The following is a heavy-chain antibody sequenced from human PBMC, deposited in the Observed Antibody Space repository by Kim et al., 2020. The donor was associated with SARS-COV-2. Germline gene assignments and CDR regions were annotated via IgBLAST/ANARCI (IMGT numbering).Heavy chain of an antibody. Sequence: ASVKVSCKASGYTFTSYGISWVRQAPGQGLEWMGWISAYNGNTNYAQKLQGRVTMTTDTSTSTAYMELRSLRSDDTAVYYCARDGTAAGKNDYYYYYGMDVWGQGTTVTVSS. D-gene: IGHD6-13*01. CDR2: ISAYNGNT. J-gene: IGHJ6*02. CDR3: ARDGTAAGKNDYYYYYGMDV. CDR1: GYTFTSYG. V-gene: IGHV1-18*04.